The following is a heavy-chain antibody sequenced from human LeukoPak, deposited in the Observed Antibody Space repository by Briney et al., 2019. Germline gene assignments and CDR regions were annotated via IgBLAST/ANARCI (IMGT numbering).Heavy chain of an antibody. CDR2: IYYSGST. D-gene: IGHD4-23*01. CDR1: GGSISSGSYY. V-gene: IGHV4-61*01. J-gene: IGHJ6*03. CDR3: ARAPYGGNSVGYYYYYYMDV. Sequence: PSETLSLTCTVSGGSISSGSYYWSWIRQPPGKGLEWIGYIYYSGSTNYNPSLKSRVTISVDTSKNQFSLKLSSVTAADTAVYYCARAPYGGNSVGYYYYYYMDVWGKGTTVTVSS.